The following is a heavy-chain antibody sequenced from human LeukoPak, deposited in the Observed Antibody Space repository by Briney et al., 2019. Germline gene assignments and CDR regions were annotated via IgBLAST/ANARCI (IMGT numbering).Heavy chain of an antibody. CDR1: GGTFSSYA. J-gene: IGHJ5*02. D-gene: IGHD2-2*01. CDR2: IIPIFGTA. Sequence: SVNVSCKASGGTFSSYAISWVRQAPGQGLEWMGGIIPIFGTANYAQKFQGRVTITADESTSTAYMELSSLRSDDTAVYNCARVVTPRYCSSPTCYWKGWFDPWGQGTLVTVSS. V-gene: IGHV1-69*13. CDR3: ARVVTPRYCSSPTCYWKGWFDP.